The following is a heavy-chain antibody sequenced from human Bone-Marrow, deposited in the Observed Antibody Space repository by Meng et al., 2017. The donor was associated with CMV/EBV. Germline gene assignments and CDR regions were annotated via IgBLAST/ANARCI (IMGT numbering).Heavy chain of an antibody. Sequence: SETLSLTCTVSGGSISSSSYYWGWIRQPPGKGLEWIGSIYYSGSTYYNPSLQSRVTISVDTSKNQFSLKLSSVTAADTAVYYCASEDIVVVPAARGHWLDPWGQGTLVTVSS. V-gene: IGHV4-39*07. CDR3: ASEDIVVVPAARGHWLDP. CDR1: GGSISSSSYY. CDR2: IYYSGST. D-gene: IGHD2-2*01. J-gene: IGHJ5*02.